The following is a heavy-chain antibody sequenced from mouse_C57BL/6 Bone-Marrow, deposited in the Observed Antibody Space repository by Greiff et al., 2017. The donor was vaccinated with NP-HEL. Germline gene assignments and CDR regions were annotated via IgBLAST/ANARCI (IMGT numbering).Heavy chain of an antibody. CDR3: ARARGGYYGWYFDV. Sequence: EVQLVESEGGLVQPGSSMKLSCTASGFTFSDYYMAWVRQVPEKGLEWVANINYDGSSTYYLDSLKSRFIISRDNAKNILYLQMSSLKSEDTATYYCARARGGYYGWYFDVWGTGTTVTVSS. V-gene: IGHV5-16*01. J-gene: IGHJ1*03. CDR2: INYDGSST. D-gene: IGHD2-3*01. CDR1: GFTFSDYY.